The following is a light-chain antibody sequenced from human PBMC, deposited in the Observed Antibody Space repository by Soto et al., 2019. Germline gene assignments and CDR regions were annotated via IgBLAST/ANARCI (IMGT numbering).Light chain of an antibody. CDR2: DAS. J-gene: IGKJ1*01. Sequence: EIVLTQSPGTLSLSPGERATLSCRASQSVSSSYLAWYQQKPGQAPRLLIYDASTRATGIPARFSGSGSGTEFTLTISSLQSEDFAVFYCQHTLKWPPTFGQGTKVDI. V-gene: IGKV3-15*01. CDR1: QSVSSSY. CDR3: QHTLKWPPT.